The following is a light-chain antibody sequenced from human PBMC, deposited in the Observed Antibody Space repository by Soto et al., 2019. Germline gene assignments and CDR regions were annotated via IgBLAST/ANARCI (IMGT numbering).Light chain of an antibody. J-gene: IGLJ2*01. CDR2: EDT. V-gene: IGLV6-57*04. Sequence: NFMLIQPHSVSDSPGKTVTVSCTRSSGNIASFYVQWYQQRTGSAPTNVIYEDTERPSGVPDRFSGSIDTSSNSASLTISGLKTEDEADYYCQSYDNSNQEVFGGGTKLTVL. CDR1: SGNIASFY. CDR3: QSYDNSNQEV.